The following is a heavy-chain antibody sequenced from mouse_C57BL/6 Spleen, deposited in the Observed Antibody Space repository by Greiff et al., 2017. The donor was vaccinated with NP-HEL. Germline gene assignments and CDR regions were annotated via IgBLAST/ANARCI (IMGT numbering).Heavy chain of an antibody. D-gene: IGHD2-4*01. CDR3: AIHDYDGYWYFDY. V-gene: IGHV2-5*01. Sequence: QVQLQQSGPGLVQPSQSLSITCTVSGFSLTSYGVHWVRQSPGKGLEWLGVIWRGGSTDYNAAFMSRLSITKDNSKSQVFFKMNSLQADDTAIYYCAIHDYDGYWYFDYWGQGTTLTVSS. CDR2: IWRGGST. J-gene: IGHJ2*01. CDR1: GFSLTSYG.